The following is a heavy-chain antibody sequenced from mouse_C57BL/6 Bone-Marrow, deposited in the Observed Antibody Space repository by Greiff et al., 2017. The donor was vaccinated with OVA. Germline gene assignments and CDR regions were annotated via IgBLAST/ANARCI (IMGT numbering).Heavy chain of an antibody. CDR2: IYPRDGST. CDR1: GYTFTSSW. D-gene: IGHD2-4*01. Sequence: QVQLQQPGAELVKPGASVKLSCKASGYTFTSSWMHWMKQRPEQGLEWIGYIYPRDGSTKYNEKFKGKATLTADKSSSTAYMQLNSLTSEDSAVYFSANDYGPYWYFDVWGTGTTVTVSS. CDR3: ANDYGPYWYFDV. V-gene: IGHV1-78*01. J-gene: IGHJ1*03.